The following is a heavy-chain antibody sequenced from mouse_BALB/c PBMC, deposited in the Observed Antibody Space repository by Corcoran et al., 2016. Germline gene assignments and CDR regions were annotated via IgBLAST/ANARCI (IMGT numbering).Heavy chain of an antibody. V-gene: IGHV9-3-1*01. CDR3: ARGYYGNLYAMDY. D-gene: IGHD2-1*01. J-gene: IGHJ4*01. CDR1: GYTFTNYG. CDR2: INTYTGEP. Sequence: QIQLVQSGPELKKPGETVKISCKASGYTFTNYGMNWVKQAPGKGLKWMGWINTYTGEPTYADDFKGRFAFSLETSASTAYLQINNLKNEDTATYFCARGYYGNLYAMDYWGQGTSVTVSS.